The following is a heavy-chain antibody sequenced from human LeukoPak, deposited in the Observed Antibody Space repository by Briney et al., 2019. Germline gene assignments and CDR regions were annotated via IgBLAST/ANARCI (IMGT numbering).Heavy chain of an antibody. D-gene: IGHD3-3*01. V-gene: IGHV1-2*02. CDR2: INPNSGGT. CDR1: GYTFTGYY. Sequence: ASVKVSCKASGYTFTGYYMHWVRQAPGQGLEWMGWINPNSGGTNYAQKFQGRVTVTRDTSISTAYMELSRLKSDDTAVYFCARSDTIFGVIRYYMDVWGKGTTVTVSS. J-gene: IGHJ6*03. CDR3: ARSDTIFGVIRYYMDV.